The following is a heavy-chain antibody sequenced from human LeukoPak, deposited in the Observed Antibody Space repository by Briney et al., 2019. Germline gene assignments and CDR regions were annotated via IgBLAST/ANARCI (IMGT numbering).Heavy chain of an antibody. CDR1: GFTFRSYA. J-gene: IGHJ4*02. Sequence: GGSLGLSCAASGFTFRSYAMSWVRQAPGKGLEWVSAISGSGGSTYYADSVKGRFTISRDNSKNTLYLQMNSLRAEDTAVYYCAKDPYAILTGYRYYFDYWGQGTLVTVSS. CDR2: ISGSGGST. V-gene: IGHV3-23*01. D-gene: IGHD3-9*01. CDR3: AKDPYAILTGYRYYFDY.